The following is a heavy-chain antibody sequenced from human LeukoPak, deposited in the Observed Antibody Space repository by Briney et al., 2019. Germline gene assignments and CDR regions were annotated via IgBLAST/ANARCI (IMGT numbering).Heavy chain of an antibody. CDR3: ASQGSTSSGEGY. V-gene: IGHV1-69*13. CDR2: IIPIFGTA. Sequence: GASVKVSCKASGYTFSNFYIHWVRQAPGQGLEWMGGIIPIFGTANYAQKFQGRVTITADESTSTAYMELSSLRSEDTAVYYCASQGSTSSGEGYWGQGTLVTVSS. CDR1: GYTFSNFY. J-gene: IGHJ4*02. D-gene: IGHD2-2*01.